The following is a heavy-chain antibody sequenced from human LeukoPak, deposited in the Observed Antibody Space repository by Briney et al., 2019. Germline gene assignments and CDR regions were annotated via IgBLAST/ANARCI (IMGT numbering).Heavy chain of an antibody. CDR2: IYYSGST. CDR1: GGSISSSSYY. CDR3: ARLLRVGYCSTTSCNWFDP. Sequence: TETLSLTCTVSGGSISSSSYYWGWIRQPPGKGLEWIGSIYYSGSTYYNPSLKSRVTISVDTSKNQFSLKLSSVTAADTAVYYCARLLRVGYCSTTSCNWFDPWGQGTLVTVSS. D-gene: IGHD2-2*03. V-gene: IGHV4-39*07. J-gene: IGHJ5*02.